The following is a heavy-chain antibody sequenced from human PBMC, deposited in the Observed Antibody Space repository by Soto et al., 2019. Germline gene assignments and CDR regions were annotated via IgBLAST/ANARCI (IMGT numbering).Heavy chain of an antibody. V-gene: IGHV4-30-2*01. Sequence: QLQLQESGSGLVKPSQTLSLTCAVSGGSISSGGYSWSWFRQPPGKGLEWNGYIYHSGSTYYNPSLKSRVTIERDRSMKQFSLKLRSVTAADTAVYYCARAPGYGYACDIWGQGTMVTVSS. J-gene: IGHJ3*02. CDR1: GGSISSGGYS. CDR2: IYHSGST. D-gene: IGHD5-18*01. CDR3: ARAPGYGYACDI.